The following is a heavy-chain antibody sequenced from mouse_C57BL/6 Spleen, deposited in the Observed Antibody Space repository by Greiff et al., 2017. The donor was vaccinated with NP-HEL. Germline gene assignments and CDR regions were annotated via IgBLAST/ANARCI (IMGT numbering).Heavy chain of an antibody. D-gene: IGHD1-1*01. CDR1: GYSITSGYY. Sequence: ESGPGLVKPSQSLSLTCSVTGYSITSGYYWNWIRQFPGNKLEWMGYISYDGSNNYNPSLKNRISITRDTSKNQFFLKLNSVTTEDTATYYCASYYYGSYWGQGTTLTVSS. CDR2: ISYDGSN. V-gene: IGHV3-6*01. CDR3: ASYYYGSY. J-gene: IGHJ2*01.